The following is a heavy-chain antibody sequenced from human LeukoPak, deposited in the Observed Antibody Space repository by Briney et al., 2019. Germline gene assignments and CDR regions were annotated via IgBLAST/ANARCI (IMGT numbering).Heavy chain of an antibody. CDR3: AKTRGTITDYNYYYMDV. D-gene: IGHD1-14*01. CDR2: ISASGGST. CDR1: GFTFSSYA. J-gene: IGHJ6*03. V-gene: IGHV3-23*01. Sequence: GGSLRLSCAASGFTFSSYAMSWVRQAPGKGLEWVSAISASGGSTYYADSVKGRFTISRDNSKNTLYLQMNSLRAEDTAVYYCAKTRGTITDYNYYYMDVWGKGTTVTVSS.